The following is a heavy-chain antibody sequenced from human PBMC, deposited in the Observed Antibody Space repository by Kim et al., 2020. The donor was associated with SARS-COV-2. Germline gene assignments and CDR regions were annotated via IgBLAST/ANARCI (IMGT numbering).Heavy chain of an antibody. Sequence: GGSLRLSCAASGFTFDDYAMHWVRQAPGKGLEWVSGISWNSGSMGYADSVKGRFTISRDNAKNSLYLQMNSLRAEDTALYFCAKGSGSYYGRTAFDIWGRGTMVTVSS. V-gene: IGHV3-9*01. CDR1: GFTFDDYA. J-gene: IGHJ3*02. CDR3: AKGSGSYYGRTAFDI. CDR2: ISWNSGSM. D-gene: IGHD1-26*01.